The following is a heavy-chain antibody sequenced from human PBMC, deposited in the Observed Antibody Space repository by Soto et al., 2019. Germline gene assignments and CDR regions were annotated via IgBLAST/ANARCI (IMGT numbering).Heavy chain of an antibody. CDR2: INPNSGGT. D-gene: IGHD1-7*01. CDR3: ARQLRWPSGPYGMDV. V-gene: IGHV1-2*02. Sequence: SVKVSCKASGYTFTGYYMHWVRQAPGQGLEWMGWINPNSGGTNYAQKFQGRVTMTRDTSISTAYMELSRLRSDDTAVYYCARQLRWPSGPYGMDVWGQGTKVTVSS. CDR1: GYTFTGYY. J-gene: IGHJ6*02.